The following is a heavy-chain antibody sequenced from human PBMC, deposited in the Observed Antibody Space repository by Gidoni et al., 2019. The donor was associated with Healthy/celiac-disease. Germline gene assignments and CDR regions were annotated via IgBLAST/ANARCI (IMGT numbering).Heavy chain of an antibody. CDR1: GYTFTSYA. Sequence: QVQLVQSGAEVNKPGASVQVSCKASGYTFTSYAMHWVRQAPGQRLEWMGWINAGNGNTKYSQKFQGRVTITRDTSASTAYMELSSLRSEDTAVYYCASSLIGLLNWFDPWGQGTLVTVSS. V-gene: IGHV1-3*01. CDR3: ASSLIGLLNWFDP. J-gene: IGHJ5*02. CDR2: INAGNGNT.